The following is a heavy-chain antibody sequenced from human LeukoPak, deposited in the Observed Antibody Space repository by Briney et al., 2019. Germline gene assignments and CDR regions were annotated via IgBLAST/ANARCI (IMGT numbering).Heavy chain of an antibody. CDR1: GFTFSSYA. CDR2: ISYDGSNK. J-gene: IGHJ6*02. Sequence: PGRSLRLSCAASGFTFSSYAMHWVRQAPGKGLEWVAVISYDGSNKYYADSVKGRFTISRDNSKNTLYLQMNSLRAEDTAVYYCARDGIVVVPAAILRYYYYGMDVWGQGTTVTVPS. CDR3: ARDGIVVVPAAILRYYYYGMDV. V-gene: IGHV3-30-3*01. D-gene: IGHD2-2*02.